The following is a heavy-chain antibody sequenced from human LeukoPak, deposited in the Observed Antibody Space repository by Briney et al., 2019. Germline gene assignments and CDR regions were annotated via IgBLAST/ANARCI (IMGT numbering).Heavy chain of an antibody. CDR3: ARGWNDDY. D-gene: IGHD1-1*01. CDR2: IRYDGSNK. Sequence: GGSLRLSCAASGFTFSSYGMHWVRQAPGKGLEWVAFIRYDGSNKYYVDSVKGRFTISRDNSKNTLYLQMGSLRLDDMAVYYCARGWNDDYWGQGTLVTVSS. CDR1: GFTFSSYG. J-gene: IGHJ4*02. V-gene: IGHV3-30*02.